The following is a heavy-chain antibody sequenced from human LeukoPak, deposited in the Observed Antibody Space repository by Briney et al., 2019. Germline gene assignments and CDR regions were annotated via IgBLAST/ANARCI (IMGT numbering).Heavy chain of an antibody. CDR2: ITPITAVT. CDR1: GDTFSRYA. V-gene: IGHV1-69*04. J-gene: IGHJ4*02. CDR3: ATAPYYYDSSGYPLDY. D-gene: IGHD3-22*01. Sequence: ASVKVSCKASGDTFSRYAISWVRQAPGQRLEWMGRITPITAVTYYAQKFQGRVTFTADKSTSTAYMELSSLRSEDTAVYYCATAPYYYDSSGYPLDYWGQGTLVTVSS.